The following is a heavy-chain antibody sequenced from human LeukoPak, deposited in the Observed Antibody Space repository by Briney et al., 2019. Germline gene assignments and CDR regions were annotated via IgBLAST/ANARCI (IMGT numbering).Heavy chain of an antibody. V-gene: IGHV4-59*01. D-gene: IGHD6-19*01. Sequence: SETLSLTCTVSGGSISSYYWSWIRQPQGKGLEWIGYIYYSGSTNYNPSLKSRVAISVDTSKNQFSLNLNSVTAADTAVYYCARAHSTGWYADYWGQEPWSPSPQ. CDR3: ARAHSTGWYADY. CDR2: IYYSGST. J-gene: IGHJ4*01. CDR1: GGSISSYY.